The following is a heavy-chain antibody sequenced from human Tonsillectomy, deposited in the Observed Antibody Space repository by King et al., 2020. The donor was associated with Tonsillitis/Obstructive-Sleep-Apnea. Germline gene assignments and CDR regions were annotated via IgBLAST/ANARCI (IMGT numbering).Heavy chain of an antibody. J-gene: IGHJ3*02. CDR1: GFTFINYA. Sequence: VQLVESGGGVLQPGTSLRPSCSAAGFTFINYAMHWFRQAPVTGLAWVSVISYGVSNKYYEDSVKGRFTISRHNSNNVLDLQMNSLRAEDTAVYYCVRQGATHDAFDIWGQGTMVTVSS. V-gene: IGHV3-30*01. CDR2: ISYGVSNK. D-gene: IGHD3-16*01. CDR3: VRQGATHDAFDI.